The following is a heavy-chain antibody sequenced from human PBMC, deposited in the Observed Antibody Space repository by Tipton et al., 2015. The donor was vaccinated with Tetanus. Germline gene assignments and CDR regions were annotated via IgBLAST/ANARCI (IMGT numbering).Heavy chain of an antibody. CDR3: ASPYGDYVRYFDL. CDR2: IYYSGST. CDR1: GGSISSSSYY. V-gene: IGHV4-39*01. J-gene: IGHJ2*01. D-gene: IGHD4-17*01. Sequence: TLSLTCTVSGGSISSSSYYWGWIRQPPGKGLEWIGSIYYSGSTYYNPSLKSRVTISVDTSKNQFSLKLSSVTAADTAVYYCASPYGDYVRYFDLWGRGTLVTVSS.